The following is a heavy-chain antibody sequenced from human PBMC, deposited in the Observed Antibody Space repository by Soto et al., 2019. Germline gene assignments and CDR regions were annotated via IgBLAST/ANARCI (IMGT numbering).Heavy chain of an antibody. J-gene: IGHJ6*02. Sequence: QVQVVQSGDEVKKPGASVKVSCKASGYTFTNYGFSWVRQAPGQGLEWMGWISGYNGNTKYAEKFQGRVTMTTDTSTSTAHMELRSLRSDDTAVYYCAREGQAPYYYDGMDVWGQVTAVTVAS. CDR3: AREGQAPYYYDGMDV. V-gene: IGHV1-18*01. CDR2: ISGYNGNT. CDR1: GYTFTNYG.